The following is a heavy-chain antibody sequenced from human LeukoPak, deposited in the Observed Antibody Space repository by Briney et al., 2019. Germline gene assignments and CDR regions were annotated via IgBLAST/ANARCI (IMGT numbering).Heavy chain of an antibody. CDR1: GGSISSGSYY. CDR2: IYTSGST. V-gene: IGHV4-61*02. Sequence: SQTLSLTCTVSGGSISSGSYYLSWIRQPAGKGLEWIGRIYTSGSTNYNPSLKGRVTISVDTSKNQFSLKLSSVTAADTAVYYCARAPAIVVVPAANYYYYGMDVWGQGTTVTVSS. D-gene: IGHD2-2*01. J-gene: IGHJ6*02. CDR3: ARAPAIVVVPAANYYYYGMDV.